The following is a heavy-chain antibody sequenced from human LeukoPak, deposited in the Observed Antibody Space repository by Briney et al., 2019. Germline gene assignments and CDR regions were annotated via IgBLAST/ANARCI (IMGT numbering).Heavy chain of an antibody. CDR1: GFTFSSYG. D-gene: IGHD3-10*01. Sequence: GGSLRLSCAASGFTFSSYGMHWVRQAPGKGLEWVAVISYDGSNKYYADSVKGRFTISRDNSKNTLYLQMNSLRAEDTAVYYCAKEGSLVSWGQGTLVTVSS. CDR3: AKEGSLVS. J-gene: IGHJ4*02. V-gene: IGHV3-30*18. CDR2: ISYDGSNK.